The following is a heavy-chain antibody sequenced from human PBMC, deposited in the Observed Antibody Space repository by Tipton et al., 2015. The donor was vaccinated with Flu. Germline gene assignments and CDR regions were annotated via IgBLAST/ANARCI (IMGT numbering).Heavy chain of an antibody. CDR2: IYYSGST. V-gene: IGHV4-59*01. J-gene: IGHJ6*02. D-gene: IGHD2-15*01. CDR1: GGSISSYY. Sequence: TLSLTCTVSGGSISSYYWSWIRQPPRKGLEWIGYIYYSGSTNYSPSLKSRVTISVDTSKNQFSLKLSSVTAADTAVYYCARGIGQDLYYYYGMDVWGQGTTVTVSS. CDR3: ARGIGQDLYYYYGMDV.